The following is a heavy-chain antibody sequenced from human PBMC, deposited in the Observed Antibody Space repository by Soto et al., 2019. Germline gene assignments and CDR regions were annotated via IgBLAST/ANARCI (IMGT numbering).Heavy chain of an antibody. V-gene: IGHV4-31*01. J-gene: IGHJ5*02. CDR3: ARDPAP. CDR1: GGSITRGGYY. CDR2: IYNSGTT. Sequence: QVQLQESGPGLVKPSETLSLTCTVSGGSITRGGYYWSWMRQHPGKGLEWIGYIYNSGTTYYNPSLKSPVTISVDTSKKQFSLKLTSVTAADTAVYYCARDPAPWGQGTLVTVSS.